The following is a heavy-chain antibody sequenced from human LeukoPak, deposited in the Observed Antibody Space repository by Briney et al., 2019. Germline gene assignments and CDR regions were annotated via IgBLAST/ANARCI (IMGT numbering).Heavy chain of an antibody. Sequence: PGGSLRLSCVASGFIFSSYAMSWVRQAPGKGLEWVAVVSFDGNSKYYADSVKGRFTISRDNSKLYLQMNNLRAEDTAVYHCARDRHQWMDSTWQYCFDYWGQGILVTVSS. CDR1: GFIFSSYA. D-gene: IGHD6-19*01. CDR2: VSFDGNSK. J-gene: IGHJ4*02. V-gene: IGHV3-30*04. CDR3: ARDRHQWMDSTWQYCFDY.